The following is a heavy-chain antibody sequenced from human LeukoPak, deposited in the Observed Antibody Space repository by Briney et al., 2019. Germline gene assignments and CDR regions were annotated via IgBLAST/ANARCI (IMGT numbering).Heavy chain of an antibody. J-gene: IGHJ6*03. CDR3: AKDEWELHYYYYYYYMDV. D-gene: IGHD1-26*01. CDR1: GFTFSDYY. CDR2: ISGSGGST. V-gene: IGHV3-23*01. Sequence: GGSLRLSCAASGFTFSDYYMSWIRQAPGKGLEWVSAISGSGGSTYYADSVKGRFTISRDNSKNTLYLQMNSLRAEDTAVYYCAKDEWELHYYYYYYYMDVWGKGTTVTISS.